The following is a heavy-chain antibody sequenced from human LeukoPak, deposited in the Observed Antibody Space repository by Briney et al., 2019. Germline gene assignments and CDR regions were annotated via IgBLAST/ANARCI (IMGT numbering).Heavy chain of an antibody. D-gene: IGHD3-3*01. J-gene: IGHJ6*02. Sequence: GGSLRLSCAASGFTLSSYWMHWVRQAPGKGLVWVSRINSDGSSTSYADSVKGRFTISRDNAKNTLYLQMNSLRAEDTAVYYCASVYDFWSGYYREPPPHYGMDVWGQGTTVTVSS. CDR3: ASVYDFWSGYYREPPPHYGMDV. V-gene: IGHV3-74*01. CDR2: INSDGSST. CDR1: GFTLSSYW.